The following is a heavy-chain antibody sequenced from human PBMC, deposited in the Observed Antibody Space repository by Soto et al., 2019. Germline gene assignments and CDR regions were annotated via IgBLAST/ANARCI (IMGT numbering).Heavy chain of an antibody. CDR1: GYTFNKYP. J-gene: IGHJ4*02. CDR2: INPANGDT. V-gene: IGHV1-3*01. D-gene: IGHD1-26*01. Sequence: ASVKVSCKTSGYTFNKYPIHWVRQAPGQGLEWMGWINPANGDTGYSQKFQGRVTITRDTSASTAYMELSSLRSEDTAVYYCARDKWVPVTSYFDYWGQGTLVTVSS. CDR3: ARDKWVPVTSYFDY.